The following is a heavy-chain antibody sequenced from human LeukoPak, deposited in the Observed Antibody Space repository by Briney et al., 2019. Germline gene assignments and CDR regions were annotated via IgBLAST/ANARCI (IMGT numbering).Heavy chain of an antibody. CDR2: IKPDGSDR. Sequence: GGSLRLSCAASGFTFNTYWMNWVRQAPEKGLEWVANIKPDGSDRYYVDSVKGRFTISRDNAKNSLYLQMNSLRAEDTAVYYCARANMGPDYWGQGTLVTVSS. CDR1: GFTFNTYW. D-gene: IGHD2-8*01. V-gene: IGHV3-7*01. CDR3: ARANMGPDY. J-gene: IGHJ4*02.